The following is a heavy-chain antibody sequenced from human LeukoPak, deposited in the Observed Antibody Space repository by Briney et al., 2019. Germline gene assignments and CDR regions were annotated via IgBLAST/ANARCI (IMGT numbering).Heavy chain of an antibody. D-gene: IGHD3-22*01. Sequence: PGGSLRLSCAASIFIFSRYAMSSVRQAPGKGLEWVSGISGSGRSTYYADSVKGRFTISRDNSNNTLYLQMNSLRAEDTAVYYCAKGRYDSSGYYLDFWGQGTLVTVSS. CDR3: AKGRYDSSGYYLDF. CDR2: ISGSGRST. CDR1: IFIFSRYA. V-gene: IGHV3-23*01. J-gene: IGHJ4*02.